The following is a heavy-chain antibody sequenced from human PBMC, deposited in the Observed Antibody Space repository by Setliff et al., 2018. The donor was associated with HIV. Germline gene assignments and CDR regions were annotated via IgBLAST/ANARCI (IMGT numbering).Heavy chain of an antibody. Sequence: SETLSLTCTVSGGSINNYFWSWIRQSPGRGLEWIGYIYYSGSTNYNPSLKSRLTISVDTSKNQVSLKLNSVTAADTAVYYCARAGSYGWDYWGQGTLVTVSS. V-gene: IGHV4-59*01. CDR2: IYYSGST. D-gene: IGHD5-18*01. CDR1: GGSINNYF. CDR3: ARAGSYGWDY. J-gene: IGHJ4*02.